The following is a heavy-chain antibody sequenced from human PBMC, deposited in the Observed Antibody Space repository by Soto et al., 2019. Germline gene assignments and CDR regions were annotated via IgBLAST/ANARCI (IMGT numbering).Heavy chain of an antibody. V-gene: IGHV1-18*01. Sequence: ASVKVSCKTSGYTFSNYGINWVRQAPGQGLEWMGWISAYNGNTNFAQKLQGRVSLTTDTSSTAAYMELRSLTSDDTAVYYCARDLVPGYTGFSDYWGQGTLVTVSS. D-gene: IGHD5-12*01. J-gene: IGHJ4*02. CDR1: GYTFSNYG. CDR2: ISAYNGNT. CDR3: ARDLVPGYTGFSDY.